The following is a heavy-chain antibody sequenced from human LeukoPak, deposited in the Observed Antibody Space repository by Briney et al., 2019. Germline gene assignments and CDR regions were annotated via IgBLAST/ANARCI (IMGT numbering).Heavy chain of an antibody. CDR2: TYTGGNS. D-gene: IGHD3-22*01. V-gene: IGHV3-53*01. J-gene: IGHJ3*02. CDR1: GFTFSTCS. CDR3: ARGGRGSAAVVAPRSFDI. Sequence: GGSLRLSCAAPGFTFSTCSMKWVRQAPGKGLEWVSVTYTGGNSYYADSVKGRFIISRDISKNTLYLQMNSLRAEDSALYYCARGGRGSAAVVAPRSFDIWGQGTMVTVSS.